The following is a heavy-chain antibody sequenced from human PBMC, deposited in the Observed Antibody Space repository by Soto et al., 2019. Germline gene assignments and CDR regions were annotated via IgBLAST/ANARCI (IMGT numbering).Heavy chain of an antibody. V-gene: IGHV4-34*01. J-gene: IGHJ4*02. CDR2: INHSGSA. Sequence: SETLSLTCDVYGGSFSGYIWTWIRQTPGKGLQWIGQINHSGSANYNPSLKSRVTISVHTSNSQFSLELSSVTAADTAVYYCARGLMTRSQYSGGWKDFDSWGQRTQVTVSS. CDR1: GGSFSGYI. D-gene: IGHD1-1*01. CDR3: ARGLMTRSQYSGGWKDFDS.